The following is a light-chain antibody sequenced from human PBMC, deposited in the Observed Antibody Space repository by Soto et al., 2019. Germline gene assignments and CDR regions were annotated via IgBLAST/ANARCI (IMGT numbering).Light chain of an antibody. CDR3: CSYAGSYTWV. J-gene: IGLJ2*01. V-gene: IGLV2-11*01. CDR1: SSDVGGYNR. CDR2: DVT. Sequence: QSALTQPPSVSGSPGQSVTIPCTGTSSDVGGYNRVSWYQQPPGTAPKLMIYDVTKRPSGVPDRISGSKSGNTASLTISGLQAEVEADYYCCSYAGSYTWVFGGGNQLTVL.